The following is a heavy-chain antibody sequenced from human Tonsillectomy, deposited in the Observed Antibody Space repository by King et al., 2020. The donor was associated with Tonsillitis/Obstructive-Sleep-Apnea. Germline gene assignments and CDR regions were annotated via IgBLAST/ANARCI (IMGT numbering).Heavy chain of an antibody. CDR3: TKVDYESSLGAFDI. CDR1: GFTFSSYA. D-gene: IGHD3-22*01. Sequence: VQLVESGGGLVQPGGSLRLSCAASGFTFSSYAMSWVRQAPGKGLEWVSGISGGGGSTHYAAAVKGRFTISRDNSKNTLYLQMNSLRAEDTAVYYCTKVDYESSLGAFDIWGQGTMVTVSS. CDR2: ISGGGGST. V-gene: IGHV3-23*04. J-gene: IGHJ3*02.